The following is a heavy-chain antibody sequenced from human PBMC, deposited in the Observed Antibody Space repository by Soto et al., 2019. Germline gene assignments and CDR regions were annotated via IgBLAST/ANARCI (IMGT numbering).Heavy chain of an antibody. Sequence: GGSLRLSCAASGFTFSSYAMSWVRHAPGKGLEWVSAISGSGGSTYYADSVKGRFTISRDNSKNTLYLQMNSLRAEDTAVYYCAKHPYYDYVWGSYGPFDYWGQGTLVTVSS. CDR1: GFTFSSYA. CDR2: ISGSGGST. D-gene: IGHD3-16*01. CDR3: AKHPYYDYVWGSYGPFDY. V-gene: IGHV3-23*01. J-gene: IGHJ4*02.